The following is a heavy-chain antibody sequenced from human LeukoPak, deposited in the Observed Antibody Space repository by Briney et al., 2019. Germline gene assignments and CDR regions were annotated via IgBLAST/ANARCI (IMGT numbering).Heavy chain of an antibody. V-gene: IGHV3-21*01. J-gene: IGHJ3*02. CDR1: GFTFSSYS. CDR2: ISSSSSYI. Sequence: KSGGSLRLSCAASGFTFSSYSMNWVRQAPGKGLEWVSSISSSSSYIYYADSVKGRFTISRDNAKNSLYLQMNSLRAEDTAVHYCARAIVTSRGAFDIWGQGTMVTVSS. D-gene: IGHD3-16*02. CDR3: ARAIVTSRGAFDI.